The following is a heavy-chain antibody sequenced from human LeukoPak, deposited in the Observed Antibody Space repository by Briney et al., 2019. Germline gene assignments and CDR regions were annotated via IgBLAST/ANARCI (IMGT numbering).Heavy chain of an antibody. V-gene: IGHV3-13*01. J-gene: IGHJ4*02. CDR1: GFTFSSHD. Sequence: GGSLRLSCAASGFTFSSHDMHWVRQATGKGLEWVSTIGTAGDTYYPGSVKGRFTISRENAKNSLYLQMNILKAGDTAVYYCARGGPGYYLDYWGQGTLVTVSS. CDR3: ARGGPGYYLDY. CDR2: IGTAGDT.